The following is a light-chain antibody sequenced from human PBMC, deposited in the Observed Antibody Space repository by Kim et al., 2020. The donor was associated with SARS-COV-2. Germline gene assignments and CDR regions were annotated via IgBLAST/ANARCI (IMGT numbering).Light chain of an antibody. CDR1: QSVSSY. CDR2: DAS. J-gene: IGKJ1*01. Sequence: WFPGDRAALSCRASQSVSSYLAWYQQKPGQAPRLLIYDASNRATGIPARFSGSGSGTDFTLTISSLEPEDFAVYYCQQRSNWLGAFGQGAKVDIK. CDR3: QQRSNWLGA. V-gene: IGKV3-11*01.